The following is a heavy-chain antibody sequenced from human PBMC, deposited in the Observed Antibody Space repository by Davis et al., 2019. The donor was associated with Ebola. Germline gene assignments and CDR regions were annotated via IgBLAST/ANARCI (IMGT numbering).Heavy chain of an antibody. Sequence: GESLKISCAASGFTFSSYAMHWVRQAPGKGLEWVAVISYDGSNKYYADSVKGRFTISRDNAKNTLYLQMNSLRAEDTAVYYCARANCGGDCFRYHYYGMDVWGQGTTVTVSS. CDR1: GFTFSSYA. D-gene: IGHD2-21*01. CDR3: ARANCGGDCFRYHYYGMDV. J-gene: IGHJ6*02. CDR2: ISYDGSNK. V-gene: IGHV3-30-3*01.